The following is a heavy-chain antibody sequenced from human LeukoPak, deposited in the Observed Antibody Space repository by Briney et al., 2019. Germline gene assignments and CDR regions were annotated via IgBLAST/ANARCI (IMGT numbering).Heavy chain of an antibody. V-gene: IGHV3-48*04. CDR3: TRDLPDQ. Sequence: GGSLRLSCTASGLSFDSYAMGWVRQAPGRGLEWISSITSGSTTLYYGDSVRGRSTVSRDNAKNSLYLEMNSLRVEDTAVYYCTRDLPDQWGQGTLVTVSS. CDR2: ITSGSTTL. CDR1: GLSFDSYA. J-gene: IGHJ5*02.